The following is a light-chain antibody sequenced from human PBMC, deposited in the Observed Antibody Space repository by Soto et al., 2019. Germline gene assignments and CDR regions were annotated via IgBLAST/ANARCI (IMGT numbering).Light chain of an antibody. CDR1: QTISGW. V-gene: IGKV1-5*01. Sequence: DIQMTQSPSTLSASVGDRVTITCRASQTISGWLAWYQQKPGKPPKLLIYDAFSLESWVPSRFSGSRSGTEFTLTISSLQTDDFAKDYCPQYNTYSRTFGQGSKEAIK. J-gene: IGKJ1*01. CDR3: PQYNTYSRT. CDR2: DAF.